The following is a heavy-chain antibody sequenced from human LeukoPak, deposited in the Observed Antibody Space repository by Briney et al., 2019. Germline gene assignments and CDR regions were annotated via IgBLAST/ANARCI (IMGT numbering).Heavy chain of an antibody. Sequence: GGSLRLSCAASGFTFSSYSMNWVRQAPGKGLEWVSYISSSSSTIYYADSVKGRFTISRDNAKNSLYLQMNSLRAEDTAVYYCARDRGLTYYYDSSGYYDYWGQGTLVTVSS. CDR1: GFTFSSYS. D-gene: IGHD3-22*01. J-gene: IGHJ4*02. CDR2: ISSSSSTI. V-gene: IGHV3-48*01. CDR3: ARDRGLTYYYDSSGYYDY.